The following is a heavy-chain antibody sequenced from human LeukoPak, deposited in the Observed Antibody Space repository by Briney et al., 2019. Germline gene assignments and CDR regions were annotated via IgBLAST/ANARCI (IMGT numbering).Heavy chain of an antibody. Sequence: SETLSLTCTVSGGSISSYYWSWIRQPPGKGLEWIGYIYYSGSTNYNPSLKSRVTISVDTSKNQFSLKLSSVTAADTAVYYCARGQLRYCSGGSCYNGGFDYWGQGTLVTVSS. CDR1: GGSISSYY. D-gene: IGHD2-15*01. CDR2: IYYSGST. J-gene: IGHJ4*02. V-gene: IGHV4-59*01. CDR3: ARGQLRYCSGGSCYNGGFDY.